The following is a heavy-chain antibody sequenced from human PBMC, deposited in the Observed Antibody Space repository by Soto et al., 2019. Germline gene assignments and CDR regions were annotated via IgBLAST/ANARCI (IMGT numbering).Heavy chain of an antibody. D-gene: IGHD1-1*01. CDR1: GLTFSSYG. Sequence: QVQLVESGGGVVQPGRSLRLSCAASGLTFSSYGMHWVRQAPGKGLEWVAVIAYDGSNKYYADSVKGRFTISRDNSKNTLYPQMNSLRGEDTAIYYCAKSRTRYSATTSYGMDVWGQGTTVTVSS. CDR3: AKSRTRYSATTSYGMDV. CDR2: IAYDGSNK. J-gene: IGHJ6*02. V-gene: IGHV3-30*18.